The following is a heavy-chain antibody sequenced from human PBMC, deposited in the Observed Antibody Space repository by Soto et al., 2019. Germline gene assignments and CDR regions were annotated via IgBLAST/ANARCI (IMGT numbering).Heavy chain of an antibody. V-gene: IGHV3-21*01. CDR2: ISDSSDYI. Sequence: EVQLVESGGGLVKPGGSLRLSCAASGFTFSSYSMNWVRQAPGKGLEWVSSISDSSDYIYYGDSVKRRCTLSRDDAKNARYVQMNSLRAEDTAVYYCANHEAAGTVSDYYGRYVWGQGTTVSVSS. CDR3: ANHEAAGTVSDYYGRYV. D-gene: IGHD6-19*01. J-gene: IGHJ6*02. CDR1: GFTFSSYS.